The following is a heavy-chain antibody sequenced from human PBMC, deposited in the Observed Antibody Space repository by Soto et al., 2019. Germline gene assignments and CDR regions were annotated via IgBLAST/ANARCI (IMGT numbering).Heavy chain of an antibody. CDR1: GGTFSSYT. Sequence: QVQLVQSGAEVKKPGSSVKVSCKASGGTFSSYTISWVRQAPGQGLEWMGRIIPILGIANYAQKFQGRVTITADKSTSTAYMELSSLRSEDTAVYYWSRDIVATIGGGDYYYGMDVWGQGTTVTVSS. D-gene: IGHD5-12*01. V-gene: IGHV1-69*08. J-gene: IGHJ6*02. CDR2: IIPILGIA. CDR3: SRDIVATIGGGDYYYGMDV.